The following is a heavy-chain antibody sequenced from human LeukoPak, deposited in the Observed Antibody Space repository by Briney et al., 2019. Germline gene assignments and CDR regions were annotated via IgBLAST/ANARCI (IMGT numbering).Heavy chain of an antibody. Sequence: PSETLSLTCTVSGGSISSYYWSWIRQPPGKGLEWIGYIYYSGSTNYNPSLKSRVTISVDTSKNQFSLKLSSVTAADTAVYYCAGGAQLWGSQGSFDIWGQGTMVTVSS. J-gene: IGHJ3*02. CDR2: IYYSGST. V-gene: IGHV4-59*08. CDR1: GGSISSYY. CDR3: AGGAQLWGSQGSFDI. D-gene: IGHD5-18*01.